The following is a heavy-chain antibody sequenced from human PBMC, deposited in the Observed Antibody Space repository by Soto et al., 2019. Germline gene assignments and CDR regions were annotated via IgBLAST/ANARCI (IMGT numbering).Heavy chain of an antibody. CDR2: ISGSGGST. V-gene: IGHV3-23*01. D-gene: IGHD4-4*01. J-gene: IGHJ4*02. CDR1: GFTFSSYA. Sequence: GGSLRLSCASSGFTFSSYAMSLVRQAPGKGLEWVSAISGSGGSTYYADSVKGRFTISRDNSKNTLYLQMNSLRAEDTAVYYCAKDRTYSNYGFDYWGQGTLVTVSS. CDR3: AKDRTYSNYGFDY.